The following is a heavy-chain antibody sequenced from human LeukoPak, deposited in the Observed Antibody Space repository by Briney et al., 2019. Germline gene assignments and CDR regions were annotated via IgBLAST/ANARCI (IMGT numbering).Heavy chain of an antibody. V-gene: IGHV3-30*02. D-gene: IGHD5-12*01. CDR1: GFTFSSYG. Sequence: GESLRLSCAASGFTFSSYGMQWVRQAPDRVLGWVAFIRYGGSNNYYAYSVKGRFTISRDNSKNTLYLQMNSLRAEDTAVYYCAKDSSGYDFGEYFDYWGQGALVTVSS. J-gene: IGHJ4*02. CDR3: AKDSSGYDFGEYFDY. CDR2: IRYGGSNN.